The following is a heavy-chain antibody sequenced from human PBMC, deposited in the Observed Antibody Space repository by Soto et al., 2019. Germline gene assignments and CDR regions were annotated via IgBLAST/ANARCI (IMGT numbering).Heavy chain of an antibody. J-gene: IGHJ3*02. CDR2: IIAIVGTA. V-gene: IGHV1-69*01. D-gene: IGHD6-19*01. CDR3: ARGGYSSGWDVRGPFDI. Sequence: QVQLVQAGAEVKKPGPSVKVSCKASGGTFSSYAISWVRQAPGQGLEWVGGIIAIVGTANYAQKFEGRVTITADESTSTDYMELSSLRSEDTAVYYCARGGYSSGWDVRGPFDIWGQGTMVTVSS. CDR1: GGTFSSYA.